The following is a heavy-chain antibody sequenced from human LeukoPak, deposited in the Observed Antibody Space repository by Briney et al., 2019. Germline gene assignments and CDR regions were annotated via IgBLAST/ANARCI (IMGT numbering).Heavy chain of an antibody. CDR3: AREASGSYSN. Sequence: SETLSLTCTVSSGSISSHYWSWIRQPPGKGLEWIGYIYYSGSTNYNPSLKSRVTISVDTSKNQFSLKLSSVTAADTAVYYCAREASGSYSNWGQGTLVTVSS. J-gene: IGHJ4*02. CDR2: IYYSGST. V-gene: IGHV4-59*11. D-gene: IGHD1-26*01. CDR1: SGSISSHY.